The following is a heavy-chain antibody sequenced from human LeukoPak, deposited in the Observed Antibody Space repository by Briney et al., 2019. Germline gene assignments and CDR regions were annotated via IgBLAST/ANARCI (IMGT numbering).Heavy chain of an antibody. CDR2: INPNSGGT. V-gene: IGHV1-2*02. CDR1: GYTFTGYY. Sequence: ASVKVSCKASGYTFTGYYMHWVRQAPGQGLEWMGWINPNSGGTNYAQKFQGRVTMTRDTSISTAYMELSSLRSEDTAVYYCARDRGRSVSYGYFDYWGQGTLVTVSS. J-gene: IGHJ4*02. CDR3: ARDRGRSVSYGYFDY. D-gene: IGHD2-8*01.